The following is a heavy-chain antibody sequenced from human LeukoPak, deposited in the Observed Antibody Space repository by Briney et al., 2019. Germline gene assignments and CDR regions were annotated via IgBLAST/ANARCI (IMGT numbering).Heavy chain of an antibody. CDR2: IYYSGST. Sequence: PSETLSLTCTLSSGSISSSSYYWGWIRQPPGKGLEWIGSIYYSGSTYYNPSRKSRVTVSVDTSKNQFSLKLSSVTAADTAVHYCARQLKRPDILTGYYSWVYYFDYWGQGTLVTVSS. CDR1: SGSISSSSYY. V-gene: IGHV4-39*01. D-gene: IGHD3-9*01. CDR3: ARQLKRPDILTGYYSWVYYFDY. J-gene: IGHJ4*02.